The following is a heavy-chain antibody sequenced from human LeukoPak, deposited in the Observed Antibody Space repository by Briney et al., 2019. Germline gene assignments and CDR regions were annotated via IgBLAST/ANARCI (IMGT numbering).Heavy chain of an antibody. Sequence: PGESLKISCKASGYSFNSYYFGWVRQMPGKGLEWMGMIYPGDPETRYSPSFQGHVTISLDRSITTAYLRFNNLKASDTAMYYCARGVDFWSGSPYFDFWGQGTLVTVS. CDR2: IYPGDPET. J-gene: IGHJ4*02. D-gene: IGHD3-3*01. CDR3: ARGVDFWSGSPYFDF. CDR1: GYSFNSYY. V-gene: IGHV5-51*01.